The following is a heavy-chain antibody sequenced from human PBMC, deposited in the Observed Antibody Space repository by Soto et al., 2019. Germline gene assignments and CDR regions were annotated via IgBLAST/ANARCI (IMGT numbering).Heavy chain of an antibody. CDR1: GGSFSIYT. Sequence: QVQLVQSGVEVKKPGSSVKVSCKAAGGSFSIYTVFWVRQAPGQGLEWMGRIIAMFDIANYAQNFQGRVTFNADKFTDTVYMEMLNLRSDDTAVYYCTLGSWSAEVFEIWGQGTLVTVSS. CDR2: IIAMFDIA. D-gene: IGHD6-13*01. J-gene: IGHJ3*02. V-gene: IGHV1-69*02. CDR3: TLGSWSAEVFEI.